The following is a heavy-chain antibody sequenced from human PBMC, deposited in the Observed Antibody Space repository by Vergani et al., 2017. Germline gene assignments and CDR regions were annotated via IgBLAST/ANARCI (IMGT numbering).Heavy chain of an antibody. Sequence: QLQLQESGPGLVKPSETLSLTCTVSGGSISSSSYYCGWIRQPPGKGLEWIGSIYYSGSTYYNPSLKSRVTISVDTSKNQFSLKLSSVTAADTAVYYCARHLAYCGGDCYPYYYGMDVWGQGTTVTVSS. CDR3: ARHLAYCGGDCYPYYYGMDV. J-gene: IGHJ6*02. CDR1: GGSISSSSYY. D-gene: IGHD2-21*02. V-gene: IGHV4-39*01. CDR2: IYYSGST.